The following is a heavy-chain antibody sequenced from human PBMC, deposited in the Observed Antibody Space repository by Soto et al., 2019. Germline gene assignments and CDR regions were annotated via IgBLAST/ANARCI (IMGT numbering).Heavy chain of an antibody. CDR3: AREWSY. CDR1: GFNVGSNY. Sequence: GGSLRLSCAASGFNVGSNYMSWVRQAPGKGLEWVSVIYSGGSTYYADSVKGRFTISRDNSKNTLYLQMNSLRAEDTAVYFCAREWSYWGQGTLVTVSS. CDR2: IYSGGST. D-gene: IGHD3-3*01. J-gene: IGHJ4*02. V-gene: IGHV3-53*01.